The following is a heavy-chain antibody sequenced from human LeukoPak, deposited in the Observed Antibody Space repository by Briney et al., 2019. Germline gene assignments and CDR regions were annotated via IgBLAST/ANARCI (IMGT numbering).Heavy chain of an antibody. J-gene: IGHJ4*02. D-gene: IGHD3-10*01. CDR1: GYTFTGYY. V-gene: IGHV1-2*02. Sequence: ASVKVSCKASGYTFTGYYMHWVRQAPGQGLEWMGWINPNSGGTNYAQKFQGRATMTRDTSISTAYMELSRLRSDDTAVYYCARGHYYGSGSALCDYWGQGTLVTVSS. CDR2: INPNSGGT. CDR3: ARGHYYGSGSALCDY.